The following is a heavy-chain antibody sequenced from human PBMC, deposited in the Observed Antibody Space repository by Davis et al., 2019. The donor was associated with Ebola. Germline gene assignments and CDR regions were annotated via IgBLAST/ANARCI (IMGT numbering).Heavy chain of an antibody. D-gene: IGHD6-13*01. V-gene: IGHV3-30*19. CDR1: GFNFRSYG. Sequence: PGGSLRLSCAASGFNFRSYGMHWVRQAPDKGLEWVAVIWYDGSRKYYADSVKGRFTISRDNSKNTLYLQMNSLRAEDTAVYYCARAMGYSSSWYYWGQGTLVTVSS. CDR3: ARAMGYSSSWYY. CDR2: IWYDGSRK. J-gene: IGHJ4*02.